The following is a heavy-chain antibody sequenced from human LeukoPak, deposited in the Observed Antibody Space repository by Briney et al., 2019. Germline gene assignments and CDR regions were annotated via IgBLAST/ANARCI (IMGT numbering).Heavy chain of an antibody. V-gene: IGHV4-59*08. J-gene: IGHJ3*02. CDR3: ARRASTYSPPDAFDI. D-gene: IGHD2-15*01. Sequence: PSETLSLTCTVSGGSIRSYYWSWIRQPPGKGLEWIGYIYYSGSTNYNPSLKSRVTISVDTSKNQFSLKLSSVTAADTPVYYCARRASTYSPPDAFDIWGQGTMVTVSS. CDR1: GGSIRSYY. CDR2: IYYSGST.